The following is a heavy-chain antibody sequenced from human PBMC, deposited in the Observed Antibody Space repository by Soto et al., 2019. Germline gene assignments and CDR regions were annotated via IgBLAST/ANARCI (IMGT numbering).Heavy chain of an antibody. D-gene: IGHD4-17*01. CDR3: ARQRVNSGDNYFDY. Sequence: GGSLRLSCAASGFTFTSYTMNWVRLAPGKGLEWVSSISSSSSYIYYADSVKGRFTISRDNAKNSLYLQMNSLRAEDTAVYYCARQRVNSGDNYFDYWGQVNLVTVS. CDR2: ISSSSSYI. J-gene: IGHJ4*02. V-gene: IGHV3-21*01. CDR1: GFTFTSYT.